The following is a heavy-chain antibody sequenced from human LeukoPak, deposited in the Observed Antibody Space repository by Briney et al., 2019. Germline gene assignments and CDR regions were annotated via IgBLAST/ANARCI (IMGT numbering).Heavy chain of an antibody. Sequence: SETLSLTCTVSGGSISSGGYYWSWIRQHPGKGLEWIGYIYYSGSTYYNPSLKSRVTISVDTSKNQFSLKLSSVTAADTAVYYCAREGRVRGVIIYWGQGTLVTVSS. J-gene: IGHJ4*02. CDR3: AREGRVRGVIIY. CDR2: IYYSGST. CDR1: GGSISSGGYY. D-gene: IGHD3-10*01. V-gene: IGHV4-31*03.